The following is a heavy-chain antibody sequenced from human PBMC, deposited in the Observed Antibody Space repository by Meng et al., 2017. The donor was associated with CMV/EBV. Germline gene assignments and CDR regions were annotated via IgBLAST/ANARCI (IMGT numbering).Heavy chain of an antibody. V-gene: IGHV4-39*07. D-gene: IGHD3-9*01. CDR3: ARDAGHYDILTGYSY. Sequence: LLLVEWGPGLVKPSETLCLPCSVSGGSISSSSYYWGWIRQPQGKGLEWIGSIYYSGSTYYNPSLKSRVTISVDTSKNQFSLKLSSVTAADTAVYYCARDAGHYDILTGYSYWGQGTLVTVSS. CDR1: GGSISSSSYY. CDR2: IYYSGST. J-gene: IGHJ4*02.